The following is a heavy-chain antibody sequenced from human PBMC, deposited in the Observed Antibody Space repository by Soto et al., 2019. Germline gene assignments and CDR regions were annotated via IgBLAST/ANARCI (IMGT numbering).Heavy chain of an antibody. CDR3: AREGYYDSSGPGAFDI. CDR1: GFTVSSNY. CDR2: IYSGGST. V-gene: IGHV3-66*01. Sequence: GGSLRISCAASGFTVSSNYMSWVRQAPGKGLEWVSVIYSGGSTYYADSVKGRFTISRHNSKNTLYLQMNSLRAEDAAVYYCAREGYYDSSGPGAFDIWGQGTMVTVSS. J-gene: IGHJ3*02. D-gene: IGHD3-22*01.